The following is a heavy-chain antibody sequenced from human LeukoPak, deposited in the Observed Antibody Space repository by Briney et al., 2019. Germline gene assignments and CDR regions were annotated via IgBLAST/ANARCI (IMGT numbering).Heavy chain of an antibody. CDR1: GYTFTSYG. J-gene: IGHJ4*02. CDR3: VRDIAYDILTGYSDFDY. D-gene: IGHD3-9*01. Sequence: GASVKVSCKASGYTFTSYGISWVRQAPGQGLEWMGWISAYNGNTNYAQELQGRVTMTTDTSTSTAYMELRSLRSDDTAVYYCVRDIAYDILTGYSDFDYWGQGTLVTVSS. V-gene: IGHV1-18*04. CDR2: ISAYNGNT.